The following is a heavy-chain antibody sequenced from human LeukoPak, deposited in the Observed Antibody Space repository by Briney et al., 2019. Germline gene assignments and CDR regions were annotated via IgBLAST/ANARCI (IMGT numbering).Heavy chain of an antibody. V-gene: IGHV1-46*01. CDR1: GYTFTSYY. CDR3: ARDYYDSSGYYLVQYYFDY. D-gene: IGHD3-22*01. Sequence: ASVEVSCKASGYTFTSYYMHWVRQAPGQGLEWMGIINPSGGSTSYAQKFQGRVTMTRDMSTSTVYMELSSLRSEDTAVYYCARDYYDSSGYYLVQYYFDYWGQGTLVTVSS. CDR2: INPSGGST. J-gene: IGHJ4*02.